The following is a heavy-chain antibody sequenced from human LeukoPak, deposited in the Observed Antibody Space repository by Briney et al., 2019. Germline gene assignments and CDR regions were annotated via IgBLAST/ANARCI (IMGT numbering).Heavy chain of an antibody. J-gene: IGHJ4*02. D-gene: IGHD3-10*01. CDR2: INHSGST. V-gene: IGHV4-34*01. CDR1: GGSFSGYY. CDR3: ARAASVGMVRGEPGGVDY. Sequence: SETLSLTCAVYGGSFSGYYWSWIRQPPGKGLEWIGEINHSGSTNYNPSLKSRVTISVDTSKNQFSLKLSPVTAADTAVYYCARAASVGMVRGEPGGVDYWGQGTLVTVSS.